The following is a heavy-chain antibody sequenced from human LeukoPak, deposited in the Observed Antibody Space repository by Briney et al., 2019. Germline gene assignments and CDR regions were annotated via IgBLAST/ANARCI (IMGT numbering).Heavy chain of an antibody. CDR2: ISYDGSNE. J-gene: IGHJ4*02. Sequence: GVSLRLSCAASGFTFRNYFMSWVRQAPGKGLEGVAVISYDGSNEYYADSVKGRLTISRDNSKNTLYLQMNSLSVEDTAVYYCARVGYYASGPFSYFDYWGQGTLVTVSS. CDR3: ARVGYYASGPFSYFDY. CDR1: GFTFRNYF. D-gene: IGHD3-10*01. V-gene: IGHV3-30-3*01.